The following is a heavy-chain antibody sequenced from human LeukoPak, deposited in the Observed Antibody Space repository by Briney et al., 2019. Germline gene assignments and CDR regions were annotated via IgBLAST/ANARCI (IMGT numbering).Heavy chain of an antibody. Sequence: PSQTLSLTCTVSGGSISSGDYYWSWNRQPPGKGLEWIGYIYYSGSTYYNPSLKSRVTISVDRSKNQFSLKLSSVTAADTAVYYCARASELPNWFDPWGQGTLVAVSS. J-gene: IGHJ5*02. D-gene: IGHD3-10*01. CDR1: GGSISSGDYY. CDR2: IYYSGST. CDR3: ARASELPNWFDP. V-gene: IGHV4-30-4*01.